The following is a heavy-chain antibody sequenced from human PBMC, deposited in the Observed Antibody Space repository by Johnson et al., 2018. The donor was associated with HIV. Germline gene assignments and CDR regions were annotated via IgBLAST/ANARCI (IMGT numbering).Heavy chain of an antibody. CDR2: IKEDGSED. CDR1: GFIFNNYW. D-gene: IGHD3-22*01. CDR3: ARDGVYSSPHDAFDI. J-gene: IGHJ3*02. V-gene: IGHV3-7*05. Sequence: MQLVESGGSLVKPGGSMRLSCAASGFIFNNYWMSWVRQAPGKGLEWLANIKEDGSEDYYVDSLKGRFTISRDNAQNLLYLQMDSLRAEDSAVYYCARDGVYSSPHDAFDIWGQGTMVTVSS.